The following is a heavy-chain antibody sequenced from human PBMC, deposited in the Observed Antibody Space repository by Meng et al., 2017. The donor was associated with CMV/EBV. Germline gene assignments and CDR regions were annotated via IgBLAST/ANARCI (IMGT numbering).Heavy chain of an antibody. V-gene: IGHV1-58*01. CDR1: GFTFTSSA. Sequence: SVKVSCKASGFTFTSSAVQWVRQARGQRLEWIGWIVVGSGNTNYAQKFQERVTITRDMSTSTAYMELSSLRSEDTAVYYCAAFPIVAAGTWGWFDPWGQGTLVTVSS. CDR2: IVVGSGNT. D-gene: IGHD6-13*01. CDR3: AAFPIVAAGTWGWFDP. J-gene: IGHJ5*02.